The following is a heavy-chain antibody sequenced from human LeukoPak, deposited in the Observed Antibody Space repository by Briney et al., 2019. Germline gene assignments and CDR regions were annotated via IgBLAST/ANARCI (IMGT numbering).Heavy chain of an antibody. V-gene: IGHV1-18*04. CDR3: ARVVRYCSSASCSSGRYYFDY. D-gene: IGHD2-2*01. J-gene: IGHJ4*02. Sequence: ASVKVSCKASGYTFTSYGISWVRQAPGQGLEWMGWISAYNGNTNYAQKLQGRVTMTRATSITTAYMELSSLKSEDTAVYYCARVVRYCSSASCSSGRYYFDYRGQGTLVTVSS. CDR2: ISAYNGNT. CDR1: GYTFTSYG.